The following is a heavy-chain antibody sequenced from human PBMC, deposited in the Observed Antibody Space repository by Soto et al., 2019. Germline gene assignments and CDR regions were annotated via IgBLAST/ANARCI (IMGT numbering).Heavy chain of an antibody. D-gene: IGHD5-18*01. CDR3: AREGEGGYSYALGWFDP. J-gene: IGHJ5*02. CDR1: GYTFTSYA. V-gene: IGHV1-3*01. CDR2: INAGNGNT. Sequence: ASVKVSCKASGYTFTSYAMLWVRQAPGQRLEWMGWINAGNGNTKYSQKFQGRVTITRDTSASTAYMELSSLRSEDTAVYYCAREGEGGYSYALGWFDPWGQGTLVTVSS.